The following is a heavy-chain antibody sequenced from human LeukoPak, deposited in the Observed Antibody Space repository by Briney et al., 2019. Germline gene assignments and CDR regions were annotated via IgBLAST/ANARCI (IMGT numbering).Heavy chain of an antibody. V-gene: IGHV4-34*01. CDR1: GVSFSGYY. J-gene: IGHJ4*02. D-gene: IGHD2-15*01. CDR3: ARGVYCSGGSCYEDY. Sequence: PSETLSLTCAVYGVSFSGYYWSWLRQPPGKGLEWIGEINHSGSTNYNPSLKSRVTISVDTSKNQFSLKLSSVTAADTAVYYCARGVYCSGGSCYEDYWGQGTLVTVSS. CDR2: INHSGST.